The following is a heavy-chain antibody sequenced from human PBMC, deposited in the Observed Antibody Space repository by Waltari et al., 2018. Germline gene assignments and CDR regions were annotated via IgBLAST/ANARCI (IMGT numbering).Heavy chain of an antibody. J-gene: IGHJ1*01. CDR2: IKQDGSDK. CDR1: GFTFSMYW. Sequence: EVQLVESGGGLVQPGGSLRLSGAASGFTFSMYWMTWVRQAPGKGLETVANIKQDGSDKYYVASVKGRFTVSKDNAKNSLYLQMHSLRAEDTGVYYCARDGGGGSFQLWGQGTLVTVSS. D-gene: IGHD3-16*01. CDR3: ARDGGGGSFQL. V-gene: IGHV3-7*01.